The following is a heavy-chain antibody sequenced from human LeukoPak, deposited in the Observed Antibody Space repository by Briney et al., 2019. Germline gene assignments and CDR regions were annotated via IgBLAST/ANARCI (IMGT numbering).Heavy chain of an antibody. CDR2: ISYDGSNK. J-gene: IGHJ4*02. V-gene: IGHV3-30*18. CDR1: GFTFSSYG. CDR3: AKGAYYFDY. Sequence: GRSLRLSCAASGFTFSSYGMHWVRQAPGKGLEWVAVISYDGSNKYYADSVKGRFTISRDNSKNTLYPQMNSLRAEDTAVYYCAKGAYYFDYWGQGTLVTVSS.